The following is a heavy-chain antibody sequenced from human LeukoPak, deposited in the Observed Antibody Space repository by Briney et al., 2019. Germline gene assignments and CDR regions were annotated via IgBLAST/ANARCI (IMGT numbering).Heavy chain of an antibody. Sequence: SETLSLTCTVSGGSISSGGYYWSWIRQHPWKGLEWIGYIYYSGSTYYNPSLKSRVTISVDTSKNQFSLKLSSVTAADTAVYYCARAPWTAAGQYFQHWGQGTLVTVSS. D-gene: IGHD6-13*01. CDR3: ARAPWTAAGQYFQH. V-gene: IGHV4-31*03. J-gene: IGHJ1*01. CDR2: IYYSGST. CDR1: GGSISSGGYY.